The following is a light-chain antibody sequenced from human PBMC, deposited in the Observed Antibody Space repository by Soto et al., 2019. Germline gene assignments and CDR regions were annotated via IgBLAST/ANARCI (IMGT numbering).Light chain of an antibody. CDR2: DVS. CDR3: SSYTSSSTPYV. CDR1: SSDVGAYNY. V-gene: IGLV2-14*01. Sequence: QSVLTQPASVSGSPGQSITISCTGTSSDVGAYNYVSWYQQQPGKVPKLMIYDVSNRPSGVSNRFSGSKSGNTASLTISGLQAEDEADYYCSSYTSSSTPYVFGTETKVTVL. J-gene: IGLJ1*01.